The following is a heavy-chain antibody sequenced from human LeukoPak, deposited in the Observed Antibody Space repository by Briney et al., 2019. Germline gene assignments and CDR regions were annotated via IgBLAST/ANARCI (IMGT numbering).Heavy chain of an antibody. D-gene: IGHD6-13*01. J-gene: IGHJ6*02. CDR1: GYSISSGYY. CDR2: IYHSGST. V-gene: IGHV4-38-2*02. CDR3: ARGIAAAGSYYYYGMDV. Sequence: SETLSLTCTVSGYSISSGYYWGWIRQPPGKGLEWIGSIYHSGSTYYNPSLKSRVTISVDTSKNQFSLKLSSVTAADTAVYYCARGIAAAGSYYYYGMDVWGQGTTVTVSS.